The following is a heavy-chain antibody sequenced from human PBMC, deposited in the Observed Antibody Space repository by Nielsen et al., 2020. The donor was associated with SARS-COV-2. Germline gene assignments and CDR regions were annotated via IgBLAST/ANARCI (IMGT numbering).Heavy chain of an antibody. CDR2: IKQDGSEK. D-gene: IGHD6-13*01. CDR1: GFTFSGYW. Sequence: GESLKISCAASGFTFSGYWMSWVRQAPGKGLEWVANIKQDGSEKYYVDSVKGRFTISRDNAKNSLYLQMNSLRAEDTAVYYCARDRVAAVGLDIDYWGQGTLVTVSS. CDR3: ARDRVAAVGLDIDY. V-gene: IGHV3-7*03. J-gene: IGHJ4*02.